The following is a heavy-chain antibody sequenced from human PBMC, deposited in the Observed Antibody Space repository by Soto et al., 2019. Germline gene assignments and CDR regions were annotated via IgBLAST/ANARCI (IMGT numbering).Heavy chain of an antibody. V-gene: IGHV1-69*06. CDR1: GYSFSSHA. Sequence: QVQLEQSGSEVKKSGSSVKVSCKASGYSFSSHAITWVRQAPGQGLEWMGGIIPVFGTPSYAQKFQGRVTIAADKSTNTSYLELRSLRSEETAVYYCARGGALSTSWYWGDGLDSWGQGTQGTVSS. D-gene: IGHD6-13*01. CDR3: ARGGALSTSWYWGDGLDS. CDR2: IIPVFGTP. J-gene: IGHJ4*02.